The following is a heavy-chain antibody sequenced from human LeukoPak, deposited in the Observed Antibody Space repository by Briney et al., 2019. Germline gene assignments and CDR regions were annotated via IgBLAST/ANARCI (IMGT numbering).Heavy chain of an antibody. V-gene: IGHV3-23*01. CDR2: ISGSGGST. J-gene: IGHJ6*02. CDR3: ASTIPRDAFSRTYYYGLDV. Sequence: PGGSLRLSCAASGFTFSSYAMSWVRQAPGKGLEWVSAISGSGGSTYYADSVKGRFTISRDNSKNTLYLQMNGLRAEDMAFYYCASTIPRDAFSRTYYYGLDVWGQGTTVTVSS. CDR1: GFTFSSYA. D-gene: IGHD5-24*01.